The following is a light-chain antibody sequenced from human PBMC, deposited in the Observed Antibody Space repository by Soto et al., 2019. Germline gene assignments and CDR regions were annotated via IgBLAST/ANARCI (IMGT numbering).Light chain of an antibody. V-gene: IGLV1-44*01. CDR2: DND. CDR3: AAWEDSLNARYV. Sequence: QSVLTEPPSASGTRGQRVTISCSGSNSNNGSNSVTWYQQLTGTAPYLLIYDNDRRPSGVPARFSGSKSGTSASLVISGLQSEDEADYYCAAWEDSLNARYVFGTGTKVTVL. J-gene: IGLJ1*01. CDR1: NSNNGSNS.